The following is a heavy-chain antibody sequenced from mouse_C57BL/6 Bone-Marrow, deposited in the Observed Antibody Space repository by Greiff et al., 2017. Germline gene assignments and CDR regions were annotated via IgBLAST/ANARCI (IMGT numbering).Heavy chain of an antibody. CDR1: GYTFTNYW. D-gene: IGHD2-3*01. CDR2: IYPGGGYT. Sequence: QVHVKQSGAELVRPGTSVKMSCKASGYTFTNYWIGWAKQRPGHGLEWIGDIYPGGGYTNYNEKFKGKATLTADKSSSTAYMQFSSLTSEDSAIYYCARSEGWLWCAYWGQGTLVTVSA. J-gene: IGHJ3*01. V-gene: IGHV1-63*01. CDR3: ARSEGWLWCAY.